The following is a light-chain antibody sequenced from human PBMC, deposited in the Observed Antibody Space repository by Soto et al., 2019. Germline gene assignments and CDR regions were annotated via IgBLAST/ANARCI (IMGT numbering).Light chain of an antibody. CDR3: SSYISSSTLVV. CDR2: DVS. J-gene: IGLJ2*01. Sequence: QSALTQPASVSGSPGESITISCTGISSDAGGYNYVSWHQQRPGKAPELMIYDVSNRPSGVSDRFSGSKSGNTASLTISGLQAEDEADYYCSSYISSSTLVVFGGGTQLTVL. CDR1: SSDAGGYNY. V-gene: IGLV2-14*03.